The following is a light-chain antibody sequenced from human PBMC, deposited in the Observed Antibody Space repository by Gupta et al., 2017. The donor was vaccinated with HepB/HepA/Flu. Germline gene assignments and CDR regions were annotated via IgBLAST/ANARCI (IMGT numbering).Light chain of an antibody. Sequence: QSVVTQSPSQSGTPGQRVTISRSGSSSNIGRNYVCWYQQLPGTAPKLLICHNDQRPSGVPDRFSASKAGTSASLVISGLRSEDDADYYCAAWDERLSGWVFGGGTKLTVL. CDR3: AAWDERLSGWV. CDR2: HND. CDR1: SSNIGRNY. J-gene: IGLJ3*02. V-gene: IGLV1-47*01.